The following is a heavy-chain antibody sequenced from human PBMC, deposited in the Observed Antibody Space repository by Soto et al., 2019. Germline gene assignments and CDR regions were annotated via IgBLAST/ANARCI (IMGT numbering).Heavy chain of an antibody. CDR3: TRDIGSYAYGEDY. D-gene: IGHD3-10*01. CDR2: VYSSGTT. Sequence: SEILSLTCSVSGGSINSYWWSWIRQPAGKGLGWIVRVYSSGTTDYNPSLNSRATLSVETSKNQFSLKLSSVTAADTAVYYCTRDIGSYAYGEDYWGQGIQVTVSS. CDR1: GGSINSYW. J-gene: IGHJ4*02. V-gene: IGHV4-4*07.